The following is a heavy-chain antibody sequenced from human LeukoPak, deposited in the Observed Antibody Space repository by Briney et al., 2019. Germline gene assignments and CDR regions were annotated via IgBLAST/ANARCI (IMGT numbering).Heavy chain of an antibody. CDR2: IKQDGSEK. CDR3: ARAAWAYFDY. V-gene: IGHV3-7*05. Sequence: GGSLRLSCAASGFTFSIYWMSWVRQAPGKGLEWVANIKQDGSEKYYVDSVKGRFTISRDNAKNSLYLQMNSLRAEDTAVYYCARAAWAYFDYWGQGTLVTVSS. J-gene: IGHJ4*02. D-gene: IGHD1-26*01. CDR1: GFTFSIYW.